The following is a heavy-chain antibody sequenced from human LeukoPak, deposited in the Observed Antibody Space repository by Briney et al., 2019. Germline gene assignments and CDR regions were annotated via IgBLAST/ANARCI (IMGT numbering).Heavy chain of an antibody. CDR2: INPNSGFT. CDR1: GYPFTGYY. CDR3: ARLADCSSSSCRSFDY. J-gene: IGHJ4*02. D-gene: IGHD2-2*01. Sequence: ASVKVSCKASGYPFTGYYLHWVRQAPGQGLEWMGWINPNSGFTNYAHKFQGRVTITRDTSISTAYMELSRLRSDDTAVYYCARLADCSSSSCRSFDYWGQGTLVTVSS. V-gene: IGHV1-2*02.